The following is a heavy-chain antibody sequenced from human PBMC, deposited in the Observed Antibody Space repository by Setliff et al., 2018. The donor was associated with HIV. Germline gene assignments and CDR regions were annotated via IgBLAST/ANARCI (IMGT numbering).Heavy chain of an antibody. CDR3: ARHYFDSNSHYRPPFDS. CDR2: IIPVRGLA. Sequence: GASVKVSCKASGGTFNTHAFSWVRQAPGQGLEWMGGIIPVRGLANYARNFQGRVTITADTSTNTAYLEVVSLRSEDTAIYYCARHYFDSNSHYRPPFDSWGQGTPVTVSS. D-gene: IGHD3-22*01. J-gene: IGHJ5*01. V-gene: IGHV1-69*10. CDR1: GGTFNTHA.